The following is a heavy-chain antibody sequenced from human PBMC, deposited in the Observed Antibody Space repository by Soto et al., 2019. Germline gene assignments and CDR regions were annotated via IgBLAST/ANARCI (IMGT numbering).Heavy chain of an antibody. CDR1: GFTFSSYW. D-gene: IGHD1-1*01. J-gene: IGHJ6*02. Sequence: GGSLRLSCAASGFTFSSYWMSWVRQAPGKGLEWVANIKQDGSEKYYVDSVKGRFTISRDNAKNSLYLQMNSLRAEDTAVYYCARGRWNHYYGMDVWGQGXTVTVSS. CDR2: IKQDGSEK. CDR3: ARGRWNHYYGMDV. V-gene: IGHV3-7*01.